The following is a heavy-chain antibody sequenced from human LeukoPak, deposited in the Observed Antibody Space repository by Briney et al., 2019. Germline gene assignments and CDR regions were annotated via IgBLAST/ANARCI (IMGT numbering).Heavy chain of an antibody. Sequence: GGSLRLSCAASGFTFSNYAMTWVRQAPGKGLEWVSGISGSGSSTYYADSVKGRFTPSRDNSKNTLYLQMNSLRAEDTAVYYCAKHNIDYWGQGTLVTVSS. J-gene: IGHJ4*02. CDR1: GFTFSNYA. D-gene: IGHD1-1*01. CDR3: AKHNIDY. V-gene: IGHV3-23*01. CDR2: ISGSGSST.